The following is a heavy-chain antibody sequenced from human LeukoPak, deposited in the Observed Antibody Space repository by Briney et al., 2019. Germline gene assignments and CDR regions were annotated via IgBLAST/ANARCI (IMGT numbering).Heavy chain of an antibody. J-gene: IGHJ4*02. Sequence: RGESLKTSCKGSGYSFTSYWIGWLRQLPEKGLEGMGIIYPGDSDTRYSPSFQGQVTISADKSISTAYLQWSTLKASDTAMYYCARHTPPSSALPHFVYWGEGTLVTVSS. V-gene: IGHV5-51*01. CDR2: IYPGDSDT. CDR1: GYSFTSYW. D-gene: IGHD3-22*01. CDR3: ARHTPPSSALPHFVY.